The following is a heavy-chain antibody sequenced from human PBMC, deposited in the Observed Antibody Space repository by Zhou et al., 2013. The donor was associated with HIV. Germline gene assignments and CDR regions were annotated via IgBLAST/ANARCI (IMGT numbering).Heavy chain of an antibody. Sequence: QVQLVQSGAEVRKPGSSVKVSCRVSGDTFRSSYAITWVRQAPGQGLEWMGGIIPIFGTANYAQKFQGRVTITTDESTSTAYMELSSLRSEDTAVYYCARSVDIVVVPAAISAFDIWGQGTMVTVSS. CDR1: GDTFRSSYA. D-gene: IGHD2-2*03. J-gene: IGHJ3*02. CDR2: IIPIFGTA. CDR3: ARSVDIVVVPAAISAFDI. V-gene: IGHV1-69*05.